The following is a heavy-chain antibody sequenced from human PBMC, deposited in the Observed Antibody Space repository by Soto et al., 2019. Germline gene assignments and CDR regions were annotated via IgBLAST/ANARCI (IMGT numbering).Heavy chain of an antibody. J-gene: IGHJ6*03. CDR2: INPSGGST. V-gene: IGHV1-46*01. Sequence: ASVKVSCKASGYTFTSYYMHWVRQAPGQGLKWMGIINPSGGSTSYAQKFQGRVTMTRDTSTSTVYMELSSLRSEDTAVYYCARDRNVLRYFDWLFIGSYYYYYMDVWGKGTTVTVSS. D-gene: IGHD3-9*01. CDR1: GYTFTSYY. CDR3: ARDRNVLRYFDWLFIGSYYYYYMDV.